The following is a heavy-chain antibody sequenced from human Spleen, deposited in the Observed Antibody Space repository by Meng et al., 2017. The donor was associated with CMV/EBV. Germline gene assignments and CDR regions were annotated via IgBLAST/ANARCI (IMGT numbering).Heavy chain of an antibody. CDR2: INPNSGGT. D-gene: IGHD6-6*01. V-gene: IGHV1-2*02. J-gene: IGHJ4*02. Sequence: ASVKVSCKASGYTFTGYYMHWVRQAPGQGLEWMGWINPNSGGTNYAQKFQERVTIARDMSTSTAYMELSSLRSEDTAVYYCAAEGSSDYFDYWGQGTLVTVSS. CDR1: GYTFTGYY. CDR3: AAEGSSDYFDY.